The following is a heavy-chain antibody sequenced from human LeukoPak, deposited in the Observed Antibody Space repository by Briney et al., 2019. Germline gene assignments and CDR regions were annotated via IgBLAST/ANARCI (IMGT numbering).Heavy chain of an antibody. CDR1: GGSFSGYY. Sequence: SETLSLTCAVYGGSFSGYYWSWIRQPPGKGLEWIGEINHSGSTNYNPSLKSRVTISVDTSKNQFSLKLSSVTAADTAVYYCARDRRSYGDYNLDYWGQGTLVTVSS. D-gene: IGHD4-17*01. CDR2: INHSGST. CDR3: ARDRRSYGDYNLDY. J-gene: IGHJ4*02. V-gene: IGHV4-34*01.